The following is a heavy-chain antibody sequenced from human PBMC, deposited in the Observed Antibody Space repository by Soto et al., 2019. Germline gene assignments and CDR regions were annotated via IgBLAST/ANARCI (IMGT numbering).Heavy chain of an antibody. J-gene: IGHJ6*02. CDR2: ISYDGSNK. Sequence: QVQLVESGGGVVQPGRSLRLSCAASGFTFSSYGMHWVRQAPGKGLEWVAVISYDGSNKYYADSVKGRFTISRDNSKNTRYLQMSSLRAEDTGVYYGAKDGGSGVGYYYYGMDVWGQGTTVTVSS. CDR3: AKDGGSGVGYYYYGMDV. V-gene: IGHV3-30*18. D-gene: IGHD3-10*01. CDR1: GFTFSSYG.